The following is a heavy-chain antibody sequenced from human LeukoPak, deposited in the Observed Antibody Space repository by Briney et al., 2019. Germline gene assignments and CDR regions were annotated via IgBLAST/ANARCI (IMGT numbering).Heavy chain of an antibody. Sequence: SETLSLTCAVYGGSFSGYYWSWIRQPPGKGLEWIGEINHSGSTNYNPSLKSRVTISVDTSKNQFSLKLSSVTAADTAVYYCARAPIRDSSGSTRNNWFDPWGQGTLVTVSS. CDR1: GGSFSGYY. V-gene: IGHV4-34*01. CDR2: INHSGST. D-gene: IGHD3-22*01. CDR3: ARAPIRDSSGSTRNNWFDP. J-gene: IGHJ5*02.